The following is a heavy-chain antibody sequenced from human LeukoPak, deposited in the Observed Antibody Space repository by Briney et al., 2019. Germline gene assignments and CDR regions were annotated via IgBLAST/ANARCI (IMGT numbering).Heavy chain of an antibody. CDR1: GYSFTSYW. V-gene: IGHV5-10-1*01. CDR3: ARRGDYVWGSYRMYYFDY. J-gene: IGHJ4*02. D-gene: IGHD3-16*02. CDR2: IDPSDSYT. Sequence: GESLRISCKGSGYSFTSYWISWVRQMPGKGLEWMGRIDPSDSYTNYSPSFQGHVTISADKSISTAYLQWSSLKASDTAMYYCARRGDYVWGSYRMYYFDYWGQGILVTVSS.